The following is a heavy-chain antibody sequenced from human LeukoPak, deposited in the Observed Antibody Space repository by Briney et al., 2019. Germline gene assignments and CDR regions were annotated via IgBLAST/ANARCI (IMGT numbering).Heavy chain of an antibody. CDR1: GDSISSSNW. J-gene: IGHJ6*02. CDR3: ARNTANDYYYYGMDV. V-gene: IGHV4-4*02. CDR2: IYHSGST. Sequence: PSGTLSLTCAVSGDSISSSNWWSWVRQPPGKGLEWIGEIYHSGSTNYNPSLKSRVTISVDKSKNQFSLKLSSVTAADTAVYYCARNTANDYYYYGMDVWGQGTTVTVSS.